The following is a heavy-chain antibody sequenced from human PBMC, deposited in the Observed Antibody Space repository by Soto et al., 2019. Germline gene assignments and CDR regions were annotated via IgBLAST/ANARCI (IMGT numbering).Heavy chain of an antibody. D-gene: IGHD2-2*01. Sequence: QVQLQQWGAGLLKPSETLSLTCAVYGGSFSGYYWSWIRQPPGKGLEWIGEINHSGSTNYNPSLKSRVTISVDTSKNQFFLKLSSVTAADTAVYYCARAPIVVVPAALAYYYYYMDVWGKGTTVTVSS. CDR1: GGSFSGYY. J-gene: IGHJ6*03. CDR3: ARAPIVVVPAALAYYYYYMDV. CDR2: INHSGST. V-gene: IGHV4-34*01.